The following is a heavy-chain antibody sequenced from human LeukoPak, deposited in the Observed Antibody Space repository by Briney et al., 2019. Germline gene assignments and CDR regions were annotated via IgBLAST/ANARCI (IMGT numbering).Heavy chain of an antibody. CDR2: ITPIFGAA. D-gene: IGHD4-23*01. CDR1: GGTFSSYP. CDR3: ARNSRVASTSGLNY. V-gene: IGHV1-69*01. J-gene: IGHJ4*02. Sequence: SVNISCKASGGTFSSYPFTWARQAPGQGIEGMGEITPIFGAANYAQTFQGRVTITAAESTSTVFMELSSLRSDDTAFYYCARNSRVASTSGLNYWGQGTLVTVSS.